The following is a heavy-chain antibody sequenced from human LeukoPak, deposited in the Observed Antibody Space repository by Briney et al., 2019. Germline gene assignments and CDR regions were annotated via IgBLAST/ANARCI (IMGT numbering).Heavy chain of an antibody. CDR1: GFTFRNYA. CDR2: VSFDGNTT. CDR3: ARFRAATTRFDY. J-gene: IGHJ4*02. D-gene: IGHD1/OR15-1a*01. V-gene: IGHV3-30*09. Sequence: GGSLRLSCAASGFTFRNYAMYWVRQAPGRGLEWAAVVSFDGNTTFYSDSVKRRFAISRDNSKNTLYLEMNSLRPEDTAVYYCARFRAATTRFDYWGQGTLVTVSS.